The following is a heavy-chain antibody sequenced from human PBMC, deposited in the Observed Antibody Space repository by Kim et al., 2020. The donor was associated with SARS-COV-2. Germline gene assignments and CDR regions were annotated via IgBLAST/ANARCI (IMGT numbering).Heavy chain of an antibody. CDR3: ARANLQEA. Sequence: SSYIYYAASVKGRFTISRDNAKNSLYLKMNSRRAEDTAVYYCARANLQEAGGQGTLVTVSS. D-gene: IGHD2-15*01. J-gene: IGHJ4*02. V-gene: IGHV3-21*01. CDR2: SSYI.